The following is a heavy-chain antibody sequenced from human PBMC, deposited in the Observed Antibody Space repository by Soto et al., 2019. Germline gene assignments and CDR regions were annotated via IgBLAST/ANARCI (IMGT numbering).Heavy chain of an antibody. CDR3: AKCIQVIWNYGAFHV. J-gene: IGHJ3*01. Sequence: EVKLLESGGGLVQPGGSLRLSCAASGFTFSRYSMSWVRQAPGKGLEWVSHITASGGTTYYSDSVKGRFTISRDSSRNTLYLQMNSLRAEDTGLYCCAKCIQVIWNYGAFHVWGQGTMVTVSS. D-gene: IGHD1-7*01. CDR2: ITASGGTT. CDR1: GFTFSRYS. V-gene: IGHV3-23*01.